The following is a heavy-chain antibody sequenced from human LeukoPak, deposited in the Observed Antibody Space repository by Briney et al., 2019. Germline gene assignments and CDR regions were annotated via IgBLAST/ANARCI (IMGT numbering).Heavy chain of an antibody. Sequence: GGSLRLSCAASGFTFSSYGMHWVRQAPGKGPEWVAFIRYDGSNKYYADSVKGRFTISRDNSKNTLYLQMNSLRAEDTAVYYCAKVGKWLRDFDYWGQGTLVTVSS. CDR3: AKVGKWLRDFDY. V-gene: IGHV3-30*02. CDR1: GFTFSSYG. CDR2: IRYDGSNK. D-gene: IGHD5-12*01. J-gene: IGHJ4*02.